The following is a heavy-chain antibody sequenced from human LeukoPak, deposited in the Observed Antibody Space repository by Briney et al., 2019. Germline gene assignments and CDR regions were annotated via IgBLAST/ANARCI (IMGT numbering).Heavy chain of an antibody. Sequence: GGSLRLSCAASGFTFSSYWMNWARQAPGKGLEWVASINHNGNVNYYVDSVKGRFTISSDTAKTSLSLQMSNLRAEDTAVYFCARGGGLDVWGQGATVTVSS. CDR2: INHNGNVN. CDR1: GFTFSSYW. V-gene: IGHV3-7*03. CDR3: ARGGGLDV. J-gene: IGHJ6*02.